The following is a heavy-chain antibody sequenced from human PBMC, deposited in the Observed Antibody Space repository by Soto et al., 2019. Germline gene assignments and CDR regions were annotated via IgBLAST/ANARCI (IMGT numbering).Heavy chain of an antibody. CDR1: GFTFSSYA. V-gene: IGHV3-23*01. CDR2: ISGSGGST. D-gene: IGHD2-2*01. Sequence: GGSLRLSCAASGFTFSSYAMSWVRQAPGKGLEWVSAISGSGGSTYYADSVKGRFTISRDNSKNTLYLQMNSLRAEDTAVYYCARGPSYIVVVPAAIGWFDPWGQGTLVTVSS. J-gene: IGHJ5*02. CDR3: ARGPSYIVVVPAAIGWFDP.